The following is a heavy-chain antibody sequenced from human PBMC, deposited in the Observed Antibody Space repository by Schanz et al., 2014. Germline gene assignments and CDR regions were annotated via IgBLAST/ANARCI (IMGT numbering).Heavy chain of an antibody. V-gene: IGHV3-30-3*01. Sequence: VQLLESGGGLVQPGGSLRLSCAASGFTFTTHSMTWVRQAPGKGLEWVALISNDGSIKYYADSVEGRFTISRDNSRNTLYLQMNSLRAEDTAVYYCAKDPSHGDYDYYFDYWGQGTLXTVSS. D-gene: IGHD3-22*01. CDR2: ISNDGSIK. CDR1: GFTFTTHS. J-gene: IGHJ4*02. CDR3: AKDPSHGDYDYYFDY.